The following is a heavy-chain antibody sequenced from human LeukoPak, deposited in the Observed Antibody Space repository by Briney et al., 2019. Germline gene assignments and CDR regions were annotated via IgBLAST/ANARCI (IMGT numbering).Heavy chain of an antibody. Sequence: GASVKVSCKASGGTFSSYAISWVRQAPGQGLEWMGGIIPIFGTANYAQKFQGRVTITADESTGTAYMELSSLRSEDTAVYYCVVARDGYNYDFDYWGQGTLVTVSS. D-gene: IGHD5-24*01. CDR3: VVARDGYNYDFDY. J-gene: IGHJ4*02. CDR1: GGTFSSYA. V-gene: IGHV1-69*13. CDR2: IIPIFGTA.